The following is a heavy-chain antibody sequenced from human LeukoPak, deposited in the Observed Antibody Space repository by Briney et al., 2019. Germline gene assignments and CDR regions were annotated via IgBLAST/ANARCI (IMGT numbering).Heavy chain of an antibody. CDR1: GFTFSSYA. Sequence: PGGSLRLSCAASGFTFSSYAMHWVRQAPGKGLEWVAVISYDGSNKYYADSVKGRFTISRDNSKNTLYLQMNSLRAEDTAVYYCARALLWFGESQYNWFDPWGQGTLVTVSS. CDR3: ARALLWFGESQYNWFDP. CDR2: ISYDGSNK. J-gene: IGHJ5*02. D-gene: IGHD3-10*01. V-gene: IGHV3-30*04.